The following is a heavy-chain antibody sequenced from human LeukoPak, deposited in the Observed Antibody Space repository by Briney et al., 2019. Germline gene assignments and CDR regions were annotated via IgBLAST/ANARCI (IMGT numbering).Heavy chain of an antibody. V-gene: IGHV4-59*01. J-gene: IGHJ4*02. CDR1: GGSISSYY. Sequence: SETLSLTCTVSGGSISSYYWSWIRQPPGKGLEWIGYIYYSGSTNYNPSLKSRVTISVDTSKNQFSLKLSSVTAADTAVYHCARTRYSSSWYYFDYWGQGTLVTVSS. CDR3: ARTRYSSSWYYFDY. D-gene: IGHD6-13*01. CDR2: IYYSGST.